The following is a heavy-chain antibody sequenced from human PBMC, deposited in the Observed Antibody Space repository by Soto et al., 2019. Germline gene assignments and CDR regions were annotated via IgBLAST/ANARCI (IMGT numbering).Heavy chain of an antibody. J-gene: IGHJ5*02. CDR2: ISAYNGNT. D-gene: IGHD6-13*01. Sequence: GASVKVSCKASGVTFSSYAISWVRQAPGQGLEWMGWISAYNGNTNYAQKLQGRVTMTTDTSTSTAYMELRSLRSDDTAVYYCAREDPYSSSLFDPWGQGTLVTVSS. CDR3: AREDPYSSSLFDP. V-gene: IGHV1-18*01. CDR1: GVTFSSYA.